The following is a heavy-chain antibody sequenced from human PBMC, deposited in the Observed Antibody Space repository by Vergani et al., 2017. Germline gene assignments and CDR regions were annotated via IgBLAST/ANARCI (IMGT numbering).Heavy chain of an antibody. CDR2: ISGSGGST. Sequence: EVQLLESGGDLVQPGGSLILSCAASGFTFNHYAMNWVRQAPGKGLEWVSGISGSGGSTYYAGSVKGRFTISRDTSKNTLYLQMNSLSAGDTAVYYCAKANPRNSGYDYLYFYHAIDVWGQGPTVTVSS. V-gene: IGHV3-23*01. CDR3: AKANPRNSGYDYLYFYHAIDV. J-gene: IGHJ6*02. CDR1: GFTFNHYA. D-gene: IGHD5-12*01.